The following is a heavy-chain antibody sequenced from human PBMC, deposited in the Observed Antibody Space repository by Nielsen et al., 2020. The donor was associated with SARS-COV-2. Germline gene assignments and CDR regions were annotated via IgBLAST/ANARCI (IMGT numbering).Heavy chain of an antibody. J-gene: IGHJ6*02. CDR1: GYRFTKYP. V-gene: IGHV7-4-1*02. CDR2: IDTNVGKP. CDR3: ARDSYGSVGTVSHGMDV. D-gene: IGHD3-10*01. Sequence: ASVKVSCKASGYRFTKYPLNWVRQAPGQGLEWMGWIDTNVGKPTYAQAFSGRFVFSLDTSVSTALLQIISLKAADSAVYFCARDSYGSVGTVSHGMDVWGQGTTVTVSS.